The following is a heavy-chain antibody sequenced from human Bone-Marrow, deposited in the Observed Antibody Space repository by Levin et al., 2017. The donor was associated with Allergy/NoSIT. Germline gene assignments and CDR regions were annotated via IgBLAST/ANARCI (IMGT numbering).Heavy chain of an antibody. V-gene: IGHV3-53*01. CDR1: GFTVSDNS. Sequence: GESLKISCVGSGFTVSDNSMTWVRQAPGKGLEWVSLIYTFGSTYYADSVKGRFTISRVKSKNTLYLQMNSLKPEDTAVYYCATTDGDYDHGLDIWGQGTTVTVSS. CDR3: ATTDGDYDHGLDI. CDR2: IYTFGST. J-gene: IGHJ6*02. D-gene: IGHD4-17*01.